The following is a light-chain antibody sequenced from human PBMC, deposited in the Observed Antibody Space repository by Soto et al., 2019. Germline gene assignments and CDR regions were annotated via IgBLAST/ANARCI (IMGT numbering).Light chain of an antibody. CDR3: QQRSNWPPT. CDR2: SAS. J-gene: IGKJ4*01. Sequence: EIVLTQSPATLSLSPGERATLSCRASQNVGNDLAWYHQKRGQAPRLLIYSASTWATGIPARFSGSGSGTDFTLTISSLEPEDFAAYYCQQRSNWPPTFGGGTKVEIK. CDR1: QNVGND. V-gene: IGKV3-11*01.